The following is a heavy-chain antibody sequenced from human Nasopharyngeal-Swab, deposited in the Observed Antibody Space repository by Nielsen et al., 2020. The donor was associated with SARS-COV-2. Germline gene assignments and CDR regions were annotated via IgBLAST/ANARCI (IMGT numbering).Heavy chain of an antibody. CDR3: AKDPVMYYDSSGYYYFDY. D-gene: IGHD3-22*01. V-gene: IGHV3-30*18. CDR2: ISYDGSNK. J-gene: IGHJ4*02. Sequence: GGSLRLSCAASGFTFSSYGMHWVRQAPGKGLEWVAVISYDGSNKYYADSVKGRFTISRDNSKNTLYLQMNSLRAEDTAVYYCAKDPVMYYDSSGYYYFDYWGQGTPVTVSS. CDR1: GFTFSSYG.